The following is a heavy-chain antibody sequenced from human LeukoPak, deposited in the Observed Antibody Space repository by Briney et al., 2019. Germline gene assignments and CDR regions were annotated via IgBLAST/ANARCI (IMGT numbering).Heavy chain of an antibody. V-gene: IGHV1-18*01. D-gene: IGHD3-3*01. CDR2: ISAYNGNT. CDR1: GYTFTSYG. J-gene: IGHJ4*02. Sequence: ASVKVSCKASGYTFTSYGISWVRQAPGQGLEWMGWISAYNGNTNYAQKFQGRVTITADKSTSTAYMELSSLRSEDTAVYYCARGQDFWSGYHDYWGQGTLVTVSS. CDR3: ARGQDFWSGYHDY.